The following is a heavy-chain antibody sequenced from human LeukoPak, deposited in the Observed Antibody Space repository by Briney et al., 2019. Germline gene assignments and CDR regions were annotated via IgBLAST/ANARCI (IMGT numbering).Heavy chain of an antibody. V-gene: IGHV4-59*12. J-gene: IGHJ5*02. CDR1: GGSISSYY. CDR2: IYHSGST. CDR3: ARGRNSDSSSWYKKSPNWFDP. D-gene: IGHD6-13*01. Sequence: PSETLSLTCTVSGGSISSYYWSWIRQPPGKGLEWIGYIYHSGSTNYNPSLKSRVTISVDTSRNQFSLKLSSVTAADTAVYYCARGRNSDSSSWYKKSPNWFDPWGQGTLVTVSS.